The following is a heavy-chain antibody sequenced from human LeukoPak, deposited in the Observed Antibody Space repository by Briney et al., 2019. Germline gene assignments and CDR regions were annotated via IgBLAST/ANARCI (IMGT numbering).Heavy chain of an antibody. CDR2: ISGSGGST. J-gene: IGHJ4*02. CDR3: AKVLLRTLLWFGESRFDY. V-gene: IGHV3-23*01. D-gene: IGHD3-10*01. CDR1: GFTFSSYA. Sequence: GGSLRLSCAASGFTFSSYAMSWVRQAPGKGLEWVSAISGSGGSTYYADSVKGRFTISRGNSKNTLYLQMNSLRAEDTAVYYCAKVLLRTLLWFGESRFDYWGQGTLVTVSS.